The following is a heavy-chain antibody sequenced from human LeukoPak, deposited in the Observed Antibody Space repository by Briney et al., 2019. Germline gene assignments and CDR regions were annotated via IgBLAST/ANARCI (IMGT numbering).Heavy chain of an antibody. Sequence: GASVKVSCKASGYTFTSYDINWVRQATGQGLEWMGGMNPNSGNTGYAQKFQGRVTMTRNTSISTAYMELSSLRSEDTAVYYCARGLRYYDSSGYYSEADAFDIWGQGTMVTVSS. J-gene: IGHJ3*02. CDR1: GYTFTSYD. CDR2: MNPNSGNT. CDR3: ARGLRYYDSSGYYSEADAFDI. V-gene: IGHV1-8*01. D-gene: IGHD3-22*01.